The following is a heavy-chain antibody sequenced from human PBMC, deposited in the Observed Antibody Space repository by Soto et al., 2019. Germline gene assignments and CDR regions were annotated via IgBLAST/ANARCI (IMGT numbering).Heavy chain of an antibody. CDR2: IYHTGVT. V-gene: IGHV4-59*01. Sequence: SETLSLTCTFSGSSITTYYWSWFRQPPGQGLESLGYIYHTGVTNSNPSLRGRLSISIDTAKNQFSLKLSSVTSADTAIYYCARTARVPDFWGPGILVTVS. D-gene: IGHD2-2*01. CDR1: GSSITTYY. CDR3: ARTARVPDF. J-gene: IGHJ4*01.